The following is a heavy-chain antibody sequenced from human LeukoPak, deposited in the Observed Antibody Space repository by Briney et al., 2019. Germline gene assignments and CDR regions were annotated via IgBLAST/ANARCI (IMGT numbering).Heavy chain of an antibody. V-gene: IGHV1-69*04. D-gene: IGHD3-10*01. CDR2: IIPILGIA. Sequence: SVKVSCKASGGTFSSYAISWVRQAPGQGLEWMGRIIPILGIANYAQKFQGRVTITADKSTSTAYMELSSLRSEDTAVYYCARVGGWFGGIYYYYGMDVWGQGTTVTVSS. CDR3: ARVGGWFGGIYYYYGMDV. CDR1: GGTFSSYA. J-gene: IGHJ6*02.